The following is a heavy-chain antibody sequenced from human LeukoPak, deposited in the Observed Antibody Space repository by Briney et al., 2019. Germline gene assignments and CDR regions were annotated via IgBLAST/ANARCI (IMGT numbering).Heavy chain of an antibody. CDR3: ARDRDISGYSYIFDY. V-gene: IGHV3-11*04. Sequence: PGGSLRLSCAASGFTFSDYSMSWIRQAPGKGLDWISYIGSSGSNIYYADSVKGRFTISRDNAKNSLYLQMHSLRAEDTAVYYCARDRDISGYSYIFDYWGQGTLVTVSS. J-gene: IGHJ4*02. D-gene: IGHD3-22*01. CDR1: GFTFSDYS. CDR2: IGSSGSNI.